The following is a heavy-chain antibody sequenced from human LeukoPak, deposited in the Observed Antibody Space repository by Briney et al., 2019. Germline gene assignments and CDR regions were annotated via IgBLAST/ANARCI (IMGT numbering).Heavy chain of an antibody. CDR3: ARILDRDI. J-gene: IGHJ3*02. D-gene: IGHD3-22*01. CDR1: GGPITNSY. V-gene: IGHV4-4*07. Sequence: PSGTLSLTCTVSGGPITNSYWSWIRHSAGTGMEWIGRIHATGSTDYSPSLKSRVSMSLDMPTKQFSLTLSAVTAADTATYYCARILDRDIWGQGTLVTVSP. CDR2: IHATGST.